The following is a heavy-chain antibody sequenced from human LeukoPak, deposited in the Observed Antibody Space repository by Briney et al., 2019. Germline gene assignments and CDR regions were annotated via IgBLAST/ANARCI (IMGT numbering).Heavy chain of an antibody. CDR1: GFMFEEYT. J-gene: IGHJ4*02. Sequence: PGGSLRLSCAASGFMFEEYTMHWVRQAPGKSLEWVSLINWDGGSTYYAGSVQGRFTISRDNNKSSLYLQMDSLTTEDTAFYYCAKGDVDSPMNFYHWGQGTLVTVSS. CDR2: INWDGGST. CDR3: AKGDVDSPMNFYH. D-gene: IGHD5-18*01. V-gene: IGHV3-43*01.